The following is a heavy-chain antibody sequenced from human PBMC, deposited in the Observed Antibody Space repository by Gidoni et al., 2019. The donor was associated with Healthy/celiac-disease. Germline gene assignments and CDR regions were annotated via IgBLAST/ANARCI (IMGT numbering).Heavy chain of an antibody. CDR3: ARPYFYDSSGYYYVSYYFDY. CDR2: ISYDGSNT. CDR1: GLTVSSNA. D-gene: IGHD3-22*01. J-gene: IGHJ4*02. Sequence: QVQRVESGGGVVKPGRSLRLSCAAAGLTVSSNAMNWVRQAPGKGLGLVAVISYDGSNTYYADAVKGRCTISRDNSKITLYLQMNSLGAEETSVYYCARPYFYDSSGYYYVSYYFDYWGQGTLVTVSS. V-gene: IGHV3-30-3*01.